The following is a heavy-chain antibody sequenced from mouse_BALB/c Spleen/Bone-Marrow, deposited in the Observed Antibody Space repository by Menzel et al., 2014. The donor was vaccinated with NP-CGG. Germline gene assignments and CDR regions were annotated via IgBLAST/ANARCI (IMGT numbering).Heavy chain of an antibody. CDR2: IRNKANGYTT. CDR1: GFTFTDYY. Sequence: EVNLVESGGGLVQPGGSLRLSCATSGFTFTDYYMSWVRQPPGKALEWLGFIRNKANGYTTEYSASVKGRFTISRNNSQIILYLQMNPLRAEDSATYYCARDDYRYDGWYFDVWGAGTTVTVSS. CDR3: ARDDYRYDGWYFDV. D-gene: IGHD2-14*01. V-gene: IGHV7-3*02. J-gene: IGHJ1*01.